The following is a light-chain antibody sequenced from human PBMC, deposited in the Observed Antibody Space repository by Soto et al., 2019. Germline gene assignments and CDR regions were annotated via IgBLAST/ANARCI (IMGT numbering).Light chain of an antibody. V-gene: IGLV2-14*01. CDR1: SSDVGDYTY. CDR2: EVS. J-gene: IGLJ1*01. Sequence: QSALTQPASVSGSPGQSIAISCTGTSSDVGDYTYVSWYQHHPGKAPKLMIYEVSNRPSGVSNRFSGSKSGNTASLTISGLQAEDEGDYYCSSYTSSNTFVCGTGTKLTVL. CDR3: SSYTSSNTFV.